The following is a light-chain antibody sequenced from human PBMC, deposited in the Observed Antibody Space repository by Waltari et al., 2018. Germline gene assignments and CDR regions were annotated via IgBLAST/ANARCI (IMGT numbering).Light chain of an antibody. Sequence: EIMMTQYPATLSVSPGDRATLSCRASQSIGYNLAWYQQKPGQVPRLLIYDSSTRATGISDKFSGSGSGTEFTLTISSLQSEDFAVYYCQQYIEWPPYNFGQGTKVEIK. CDR1: QSIGYN. V-gene: IGKV3-15*01. CDR2: DSS. J-gene: IGKJ2*01. CDR3: QQYIEWPPYN.